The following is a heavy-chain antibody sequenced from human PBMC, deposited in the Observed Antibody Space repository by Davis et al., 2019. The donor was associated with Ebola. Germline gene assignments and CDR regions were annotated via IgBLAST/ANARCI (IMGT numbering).Heavy chain of an antibody. Sequence: MPSETLSLTCAVYGGSFSGYYWSWIRQPPGKGLEWIGEINHSGSTNYNPSLKSRVTISVDTSKNQFSLKLSSVTAADTAVYYCARGTTVTIDYWGQGTLVTVSS. CDR1: GGSFSGYY. D-gene: IGHD4-17*01. CDR2: INHSGST. CDR3: ARGTTVTIDY. V-gene: IGHV4-34*01. J-gene: IGHJ4*02.